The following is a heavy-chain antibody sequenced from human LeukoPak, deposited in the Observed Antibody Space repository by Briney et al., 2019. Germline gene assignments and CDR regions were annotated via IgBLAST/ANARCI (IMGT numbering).Heavy chain of an antibody. CDR2: ISYGGSNK. J-gene: IGHJ4*02. V-gene: IGHV3-30*18. CDR1: GFTFSSYG. CDR3: AKDGNYYDSSGYYSDY. Sequence: GGSLRLSCAASGFTFSSYGMHWVRQAPGKGLEWVAVISYGGSNKYYADSVKGRFTISRDNSKNTLYLQMNSLRAEDTAVYYCAKDGNYYDSSGYYSDYWGQGTLVTVSS. D-gene: IGHD3-22*01.